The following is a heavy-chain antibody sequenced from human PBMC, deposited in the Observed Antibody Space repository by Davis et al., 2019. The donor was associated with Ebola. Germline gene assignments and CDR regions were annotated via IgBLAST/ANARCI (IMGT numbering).Heavy chain of an antibody. J-gene: IGHJ4*02. CDR3: ARDVGWNYDYGWGSYRPHPPDY. CDR1: GYMFSSYG. Sequence: ASVKVSCKAFGYMFSSYGISWVRQAPGQGLKWMGWISGYNGNTHYAQIFQGRVTMTTDTSTSTAYLELRSLRSDDTAVYFCARDVGWNYDYGWGSYRPHPPDYWGQGTLVTVSS. CDR2: ISGYNGNT. V-gene: IGHV1-18*01. D-gene: IGHD3-16*02.